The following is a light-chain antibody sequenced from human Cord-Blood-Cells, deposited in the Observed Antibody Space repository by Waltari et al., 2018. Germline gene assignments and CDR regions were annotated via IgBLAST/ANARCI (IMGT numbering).Light chain of an antibody. CDR1: KLGDKY. CDR2: QDS. CDR3: QAWDSSTAHYV. J-gene: IGLJ1*01. Sequence: SYELTQPPSVSVSPGQTASITCSGDKLGDKYACWYQQKPGQSPVLVIYQDSKRPSGSPVRLSGSNSGNTATLTISGTQAMDEADYYCQAWDSSTAHYVFGTGTKVTVL. V-gene: IGLV3-1*01.